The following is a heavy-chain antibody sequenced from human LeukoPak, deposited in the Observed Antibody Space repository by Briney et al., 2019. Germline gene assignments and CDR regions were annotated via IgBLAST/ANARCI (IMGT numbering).Heavy chain of an antibody. Sequence: SVKVSCKASGGTFSSYAISWVRQAPGQGLEWMGGIIPIFGTANYAQKFQGRVTITADESTSTAYMELSSLRSEDTAVYYCARPQRSIAARLPGGYYYYGMDVWGQGTTVTVSS. CDR1: GGTFSSYA. CDR2: IIPIFGTA. CDR3: ARPQRSIAARLPGGYYYYGMDV. V-gene: IGHV1-69*13. D-gene: IGHD6-6*01. J-gene: IGHJ6*02.